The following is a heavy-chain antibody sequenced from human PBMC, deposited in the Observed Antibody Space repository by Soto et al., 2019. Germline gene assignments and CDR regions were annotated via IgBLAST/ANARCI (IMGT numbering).Heavy chain of an antibody. CDR2: IIPIFGAT. J-gene: IGHJ6*02. D-gene: IGHD3-22*01. Sequence: QVHLVQSGAEVQKPESSVKVSCKASGGTFNDYAFSWVRQAPGQGLEWMGGIIPIFGATNYAQLFQGRLTITAVEATRTLYMELGNLSFDVTAVYYCASAHSYDHYEMDVWGQGTMVTVSS. V-gene: IGHV1-69*01. CDR3: ASAHSYDHYEMDV. CDR1: GGTFNDYA.